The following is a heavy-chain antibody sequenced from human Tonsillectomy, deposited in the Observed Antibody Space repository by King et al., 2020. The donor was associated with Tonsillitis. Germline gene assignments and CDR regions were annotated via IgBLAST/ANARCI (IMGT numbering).Heavy chain of an antibody. CDR3: ARRMGYCSGGSCSGYDAFDI. V-gene: IGHV1-69*01. CDR1: GGTFSSYA. D-gene: IGHD2-15*01. J-gene: IGHJ3*02. CDR2: IIPIFGTA. Sequence: PLLPSGAAVPPPGSSVKVSCTASGGTFSSYAISWVRQAPGQGLEWMGGIIPIFGTANYAQKFQGRVTITADESTSTAYMELSSLRSEDTAVYYCARRMGYCSGGSCSGYDAFDIWGQGTMVTVSS.